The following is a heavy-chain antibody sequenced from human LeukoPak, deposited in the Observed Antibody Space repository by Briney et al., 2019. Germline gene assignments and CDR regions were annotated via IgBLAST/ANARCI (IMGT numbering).Heavy chain of an antibody. CDR1: GFTFSDSA. Sequence: GGSLRLSCVASGFTFSDSAMSWVRQAPGKGLEWASLINFSGTNAYYADSVKGRFTISRDNSKDTVYLQMNSLRAEDTAIYNCARDIELSTWGLGTKVTVSS. J-gene: IGHJ3*01. D-gene: IGHD3-16*02. CDR2: INFSGTNA. V-gene: IGHV3-23*01. CDR3: ARDIELST.